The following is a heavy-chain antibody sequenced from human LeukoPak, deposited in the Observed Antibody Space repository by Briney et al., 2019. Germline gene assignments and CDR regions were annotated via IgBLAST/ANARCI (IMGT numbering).Heavy chain of an antibody. CDR1: GFTFSTYA. J-gene: IGHJ4*02. CDR3: AKKPTVPSSGIYFDY. Sequence: GGSLRLSCAASGFTFSTYAINWVRQAPGKGLEWVSAISGDGYHTYYADSVKGRFTISRDNSKNTVYLQMNSLRADDTAVYYCAKKPTVPSSGIYFDYWGQGTLVTVSS. V-gene: IGHV3-23*01. D-gene: IGHD3-22*01. CDR2: ISGDGYHT.